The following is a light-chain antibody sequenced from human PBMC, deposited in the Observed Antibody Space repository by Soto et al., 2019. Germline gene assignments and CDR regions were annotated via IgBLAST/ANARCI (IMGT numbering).Light chain of an antibody. CDR3: QQSYSSPPT. CDR2: DVS. CDR1: QNISNY. J-gene: IGKJ1*01. Sequence: IVLTQSPATLSLSPGKRATLSCRASQNISNYLIWYQQKPGQAPRLLIYDVSNRATGIPARFSGSRSGPDFTLTISSLQPEDFATYYCQQSYSSPPTFGQGTKVDNK. V-gene: IGKV3-11*01.